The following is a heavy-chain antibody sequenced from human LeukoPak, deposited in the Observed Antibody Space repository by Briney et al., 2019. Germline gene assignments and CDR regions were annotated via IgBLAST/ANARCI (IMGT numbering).Heavy chain of an antibody. CDR1: GYTFTGYY. V-gene: IGHV1-2*02. CDR2: INPNSGGT. CDR3: ARGRGDGYNYCFDY. Sequence: ASVKVSCKASGYTFTGYYMHWVRQAPGQGLEWMGWINPNSGGTNYAQKFQGRVTMTRDTSISTAYMELSRLRSDDTAVYYCARGRGDGYNYCFDYWGQGTLVTVSS. D-gene: IGHD5-24*01. J-gene: IGHJ4*02.